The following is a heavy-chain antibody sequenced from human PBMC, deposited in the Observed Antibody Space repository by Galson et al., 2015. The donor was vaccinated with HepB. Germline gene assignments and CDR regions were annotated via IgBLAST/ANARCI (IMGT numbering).Heavy chain of an antibody. Sequence: SLRLSCAASDFTFSNYWMNWVRQAPGKGLEWVANINPDGSEKYYVASLKGRFTISRDNAKNSLYLQMDSLRAEDTAVYYCARRISLVRGIITRPDYYYGMDVWGQGTAATVAS. V-gene: IGHV3-7*03. J-gene: IGHJ6*02. CDR1: DFTFSNYW. D-gene: IGHD3-10*01. CDR2: INPDGSEK. CDR3: ARRISLVRGIITRPDYYYGMDV.